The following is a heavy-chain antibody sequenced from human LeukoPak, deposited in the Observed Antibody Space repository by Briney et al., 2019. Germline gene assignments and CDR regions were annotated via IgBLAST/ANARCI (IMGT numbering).Heavy chain of an antibody. CDR2: VSKDGNKM. V-gene: IGHV3-30-3*01. CDR3: ARDFLWLVDY. J-gene: IGHJ4*02. Sequence: GGSLRLSCAASGVAFINFHIHWVRQAPGKGREGLAFVSKDGNKMYYADSVKGRFTISRDNSKRRLYLQMNSLRADDTAIYYCARDFLWLVDYWGQGTLVTVSS. CDR1: GVAFINFH. D-gene: IGHD6-19*01.